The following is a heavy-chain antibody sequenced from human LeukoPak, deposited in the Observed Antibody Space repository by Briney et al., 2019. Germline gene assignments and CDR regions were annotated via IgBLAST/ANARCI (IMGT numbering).Heavy chain of an antibody. CDR3: AKVYTALARDFDY. J-gene: IGHJ4*02. D-gene: IGHD5-18*01. CDR1: GFTFSSYG. CDR2: IRYDGSNK. Sequence: GGSLRLSCAASGFTFSSYGMHWVRQAPGKGLEWVAFIRYDGSNKYYADSVKGRFTISRDNLKNTVYLQMKSLRAEDTAVYYCAKVYTALARDFDYWGQGTLVTVSS. V-gene: IGHV3-30*02.